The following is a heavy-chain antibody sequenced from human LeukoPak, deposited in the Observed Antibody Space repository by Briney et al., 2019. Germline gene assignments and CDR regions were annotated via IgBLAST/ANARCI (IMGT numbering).Heavy chain of an antibody. CDR1: GFTFSSYA. CDR2: IKQDGSEK. Sequence: GGSLRLSCAASGFTFSSYAMSWVRQAPGKGLEWVANIKQDGSEKYYVDSVKGRFTISRDNAKNSLYLQMNSLRAEDTAVYYCARDLPSSDAFDIWGQGTMVTVSS. CDR3: ARDLPSSDAFDI. V-gene: IGHV3-7*01. J-gene: IGHJ3*02.